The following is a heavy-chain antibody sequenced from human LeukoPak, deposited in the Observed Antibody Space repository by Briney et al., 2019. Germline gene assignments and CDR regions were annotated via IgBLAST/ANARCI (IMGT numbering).Heavy chain of an antibody. V-gene: IGHV1-24*01. Sequence: GASVKVSCKASGGTFSSYAISWVRQAPGQGLEWMGGFDPEDGETIYAQKFQGRVTMTEDTSTDTAYMELSSLRSEDTAVYYCATGLGPDTSSGWYEMFYWGQGTLVTVSS. J-gene: IGHJ4*02. CDR2: FDPEDGET. D-gene: IGHD6-19*01. CDR3: ATGLGPDTSSGWYEMFY. CDR1: GGTFSSYA.